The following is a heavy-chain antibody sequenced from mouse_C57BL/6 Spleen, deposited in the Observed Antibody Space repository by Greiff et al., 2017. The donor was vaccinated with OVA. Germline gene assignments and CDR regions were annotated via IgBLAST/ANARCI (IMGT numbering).Heavy chain of an antibody. J-gene: IGHJ2*01. CDR3: ARRWEGVSDY. D-gene: IGHD1-1*02. CDR2: IDPSDSYT. CDR1: GYTFTSYW. Sequence: VKLQQPGAELVRPGTSVKLSCKASGYTFTSYWMHWVKQRPGQGLEWIGVIDPSDSYTNYNQKFKGKATLTVDTSSSTAYMQLSSLTSEDSAVYYCARRWEGVSDYWGQGTTLTVSS. V-gene: IGHV1-59*01.